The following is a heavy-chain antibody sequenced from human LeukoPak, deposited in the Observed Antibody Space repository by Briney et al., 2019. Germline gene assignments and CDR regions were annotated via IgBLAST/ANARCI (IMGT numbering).Heavy chain of an antibody. V-gene: IGHV3-30-3*01. CDR2: ISYDGSNK. J-gene: IGHJ3*02. CDR1: GFTFSSYA. D-gene: IGHD1-26*01. CDR3: ARDGGAWSGSYLGGAFDI. Sequence: GGSLRLSCAASGFTFSSYAMHWVRQAPGKGLEWVAVISYDGSNKYYADSVKGRFTISRDNSKNTLYLQMNSLRAEDTAVYYCARDGGAWSGSYLGGAFDIWGQGTMVTVSS.